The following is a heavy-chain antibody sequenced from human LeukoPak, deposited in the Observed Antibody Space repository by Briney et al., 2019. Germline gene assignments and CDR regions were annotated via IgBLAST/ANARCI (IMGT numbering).Heavy chain of an antibody. CDR3: AKDLGDRTGAIAY. V-gene: IGHV3-9*01. D-gene: IGHD3-16*01. CDR2: IRWKSGIV. J-gene: IGHJ4*02. CDR1: GPSFYDYA. Sequence: PGGSLRLSCVVSGPSFYDYAMHWVRQVSGKGLEWVAGIRWKSGIVVYADSVKGRFTISRDNAKNSLFLQMNSLRAEDTALYYCAKDLGDRTGAIAYWGEGTLLAVP.